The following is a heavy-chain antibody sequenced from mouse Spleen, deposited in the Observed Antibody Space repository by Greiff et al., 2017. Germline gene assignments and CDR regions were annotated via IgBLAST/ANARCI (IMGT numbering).Heavy chain of an antibody. CDR3: ARERWDYFDY. CDR1: GFTFSDYG. Sequence: EVKLVESGGGLVKPGGSLKLSCAASGFTFSDYGMHWVRQAPEKGLEWVAYISSGSSTIYYADTVKGRFTISRDNAKNTLFLQMTSLRSEDTAMYYCARERWDYFDYWGQGTTLTVSS. J-gene: IGHJ2*01. V-gene: IGHV5-17*01. CDR2: ISSGSSTI. D-gene: IGHD2-3*01.